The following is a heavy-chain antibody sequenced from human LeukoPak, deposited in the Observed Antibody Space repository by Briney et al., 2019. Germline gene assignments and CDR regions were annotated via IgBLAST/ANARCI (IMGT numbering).Heavy chain of an antibody. CDR1: GVSVTNSDYY. V-gene: IGHV4-39*07. J-gene: IGHJ4*02. Sequence: SETLSLTCTVSGVSVTNSDYYWARIRQPPGKGLEWVGSFFYSVNTYYNPSLKSRVIISGDTSNNQLSLRLSSATAADTAVYYCARGRDWKYLSHFDYWGQGTLVTVSA. D-gene: IGHD1-7*01. CDR2: FFYSVNT. CDR3: ARGRDWKYLSHFDY.